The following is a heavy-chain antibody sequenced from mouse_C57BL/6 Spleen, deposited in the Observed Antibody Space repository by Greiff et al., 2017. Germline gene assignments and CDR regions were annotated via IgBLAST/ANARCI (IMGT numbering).Heavy chain of an antibody. CDR2: INPSSGYT. V-gene: IGHV1-7*01. D-gene: IGHD2-5*01. CDR1: GYTFTSYW. CDR3: ARFPYSNYEFAY. J-gene: IGHJ3*01. Sequence: QVQLQQSGAELAKPGASVKLSCKASGYTFTSYWMHWVQPRPGQGLEWIGYINPSSGYTKYNQKFKDKATLTADKSSSTAYMQLCSLTYEDSAVYYCARFPYSNYEFAYWGQGTLVTVSA.